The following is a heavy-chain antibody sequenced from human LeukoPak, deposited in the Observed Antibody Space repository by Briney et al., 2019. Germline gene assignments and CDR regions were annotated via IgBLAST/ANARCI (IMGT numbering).Heavy chain of an antibody. CDR2: IYLGNTDI. Sequence: GESLKISCKGTGYSFASYWIAWVRQMPGKGLEWMWVIYLGNTDITYSPSFQGQVTISADKSVSTAYLQWSSLKASDTAMYYCARPRDSSGGLDYWGQGTLVTVSS. D-gene: IGHD3-22*01. J-gene: IGHJ4*02. V-gene: IGHV5-51*01. CDR3: ARPRDSSGGLDY. CDR1: GYSFASYW.